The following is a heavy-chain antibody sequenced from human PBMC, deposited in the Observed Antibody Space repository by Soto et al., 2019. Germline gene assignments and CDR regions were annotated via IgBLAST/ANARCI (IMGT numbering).Heavy chain of an antibody. V-gene: IGHV5-51*01. J-gene: IGHJ4*02. CDR3: ARVFAAGTAYFDY. Sequence: GESLKISCNGSGYIFTSYWIGWVRQMPGKGLEWMGIIYPGDSDTRYSPSFQGQVTISADKSISTAYLQWSSLKASDTAMYYCARVFAAGTAYFDYWGQGTLVTVSS. CDR2: IYPGDSDT. CDR1: GYIFTSYW. D-gene: IGHD6-13*01.